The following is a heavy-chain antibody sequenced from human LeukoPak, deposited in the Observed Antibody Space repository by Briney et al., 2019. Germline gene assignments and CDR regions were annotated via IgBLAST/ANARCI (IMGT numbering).Heavy chain of an antibody. J-gene: IGHJ3*02. CDR1: GGSISSSSYY. CDR3: ARHPVDTAMVRYAFDI. V-gene: IGHV4-39*01. D-gene: IGHD5-18*01. Sequence: SETLSLTCTVSGGSISSSSYYWGWIRQPPGKGLEWIGSIYYSGSTYYNPSLKSRVTISVDTYKNQFSLKLSSVTAADAAVYYCARHPVDTAMVRYAFDIWGQGTMVTVSS. CDR2: IYYSGST.